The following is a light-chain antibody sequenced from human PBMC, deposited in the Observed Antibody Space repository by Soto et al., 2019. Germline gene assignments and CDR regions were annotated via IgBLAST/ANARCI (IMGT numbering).Light chain of an antibody. V-gene: IGLV7-43*01. CDR3: LLFYSGVWV. J-gene: IGLJ3*02. CDR1: TGAVTSGYF. Sequence: QAVVTQEPSLTVSPGGTVTLTCASSTGAVTSGYFPNWFQQKPGQAPRALICSTSNRHSWTPARFAGSLLGGKAALTLSGAQPEDEAEYYCLLFYSGVWVFGGGTKLTVL. CDR2: STS.